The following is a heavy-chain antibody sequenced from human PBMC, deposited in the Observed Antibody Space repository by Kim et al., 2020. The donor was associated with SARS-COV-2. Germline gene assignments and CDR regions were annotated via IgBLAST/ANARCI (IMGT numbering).Heavy chain of an antibody. V-gene: IGHV1-2*04. CDR3: ARSYGRPRLYYYYGMDV. J-gene: IGHJ6*02. CDR1: GYTFTGYY. Sequence: ASVKVSCKASGYTFTGYYMHWVRQAPGQGLEWMGWINPNSGGTNYAQKFQGWVTMTRDTSISTAYMELSRLRSDDTAVYYCARSYGRPRLYYYYGMDVWGQGTTVTVSS. CDR2: INPNSGGT. D-gene: IGHD3-16*01.